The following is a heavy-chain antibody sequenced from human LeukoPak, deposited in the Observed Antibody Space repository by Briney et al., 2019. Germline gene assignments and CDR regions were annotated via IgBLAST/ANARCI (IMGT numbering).Heavy chain of an antibody. D-gene: IGHD6-19*01. Sequence: GGSLRLSCAASGFTVSSNYMSWVRQAPGKGLEWVANIKQDGSEKYYVDSVKGRFTISRDNAKNSLYLQMNSLRAEDTAVYYCARETHSSGWSEYYYYYYMDVWGKGTTVTVSS. CDR2: IKQDGSEK. CDR1: GFTVSSNY. J-gene: IGHJ6*03. CDR3: ARETHSSGWSEYYYYYYMDV. V-gene: IGHV3-7*01.